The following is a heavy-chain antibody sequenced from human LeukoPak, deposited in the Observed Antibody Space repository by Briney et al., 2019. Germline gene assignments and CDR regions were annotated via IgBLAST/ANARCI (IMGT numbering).Heavy chain of an antibody. Sequence: KSGGSLRLSCAASGFTFSNAWMSWVRQAPGKGLEWVGRIKSKTDGGTTDYAAPVKGRFTISRDDSKNTLYLQMNSLKTEDTAVYYCTTDSTADITMIVVVDGSFDYWGQGTLVTVSS. CDR2: IKSKTDGGTT. J-gene: IGHJ4*02. CDR1: GFTFSNAW. CDR3: TTDSTADITMIVVVDGSFDY. D-gene: IGHD3-22*01. V-gene: IGHV3-15*01.